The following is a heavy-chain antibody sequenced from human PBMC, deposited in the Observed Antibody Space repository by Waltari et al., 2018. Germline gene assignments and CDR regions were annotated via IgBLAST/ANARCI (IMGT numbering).Heavy chain of an antibody. CDR3: ARDRSGTINSFDP. Sequence: QLQLQESGPRLVKPAETLSLTCTVSGDCVSSGPYFWAWIRQPPGKGLEWLGSMFYSGTTYHNPSLKSRVTISVDTSKNQVSLQLKSVSAADTAVYFCARDRSGTINSFDPWGRGTLVTVSS. J-gene: IGHJ5*02. CDR1: GDCVSSGPYF. V-gene: IGHV4-39*07. CDR2: MFYSGTT. D-gene: IGHD1-26*01.